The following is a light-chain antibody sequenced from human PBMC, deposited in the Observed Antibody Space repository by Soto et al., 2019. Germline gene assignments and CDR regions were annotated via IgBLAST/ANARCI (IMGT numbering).Light chain of an antibody. Sequence: ALTQPASVSGSPGQSITISCTGTSSDVGGYNYVSWYQQHPGKAPKLLIYEVSNRPSGVSNRFSGSKSGNTASLTISGLQAEDEADYYCTSYTSSSTWVFGGGTKLTVL. CDR3: TSYTSSSTWV. V-gene: IGLV2-14*01. J-gene: IGLJ3*02. CDR2: EVS. CDR1: SSDVGGYNY.